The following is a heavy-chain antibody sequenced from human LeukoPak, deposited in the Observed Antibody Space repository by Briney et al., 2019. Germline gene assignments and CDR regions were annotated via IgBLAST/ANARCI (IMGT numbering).Heavy chain of an antibody. CDR2: IWYDGSNK. CDR3: ATRKCSISACRASSHHCMDF. Sequence: GGSLRLSCAASGFTFGDHYMDWVRQAPGKGLEWVAVIWYDGSNKYYADSVKGRFTISRDNSKNTLYLQMNSLRAEDTAVYYCATRKCSISACRASSHHCMDFWGKGTTVIVSS. J-gene: IGHJ6*03. CDR1: GFTFGDHY. D-gene: IGHD3-10*01. V-gene: IGHV3-33*08.